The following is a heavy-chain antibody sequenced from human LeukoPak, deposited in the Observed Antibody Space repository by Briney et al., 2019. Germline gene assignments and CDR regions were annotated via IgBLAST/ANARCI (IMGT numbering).Heavy chain of an antibody. J-gene: IGHJ4*02. CDR3: GRDYEERTTDY. D-gene: IGHD3-16*01. CDR2: ISSSSSII. CDR1: GFTFSTYS. V-gene: IGHV3-48*04. Sequence: GGSLRLSCAASGFTFSTYSMNWVRQAPGKGLEWVSYISSSSSIINYAESVRGRFTISRDNAKNLLHLQMNSLRVEDTAVYYCGRDYEERTTDYWGQGTLVTVSS.